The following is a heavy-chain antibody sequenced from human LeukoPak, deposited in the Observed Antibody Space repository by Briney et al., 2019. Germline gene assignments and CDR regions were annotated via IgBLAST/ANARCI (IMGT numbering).Heavy chain of an antibody. CDR3: ARDKGGIAAAGTDAFDI. Sequence: PSQTLSLTCTVSGGSISSGGYYWSWIRQPPGKGLEWIGYIYHSGSTYYNPSLKSRVTISVDRSKNQFSLKLSSVTAADTAVYYCARDKGGIAAAGTDAFDIWGQGTMVTVSS. CDR1: GGSISSGGYY. D-gene: IGHD6-13*01. J-gene: IGHJ3*02. CDR2: IYHSGST. V-gene: IGHV4-30-2*01.